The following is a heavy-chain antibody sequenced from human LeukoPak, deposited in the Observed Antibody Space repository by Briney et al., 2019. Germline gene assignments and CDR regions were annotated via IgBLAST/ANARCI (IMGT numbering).Heavy chain of an antibody. V-gene: IGHV1-2*02. CDR2: INPNSGGT. J-gene: IGHJ5*02. CDR3: ARERYCSGGSCYWEDWFDP. CDR1: GYTFTGYY. D-gene: IGHD2-15*01. Sequence: GASVKVPCKASGYTFTGYYMHWVRQAPGQGLEWMGWINPNSGGTNYAQKFQGRVTMTRDTSISTAYMELSRLRSDDTAVYYCARERYCSGGSCYWEDWFDPWGQGTLVTVSS.